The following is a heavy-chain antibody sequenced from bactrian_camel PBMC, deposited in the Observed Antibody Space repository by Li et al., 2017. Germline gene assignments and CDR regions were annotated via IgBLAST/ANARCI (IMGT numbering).Heavy chain of an antibody. V-gene: IGHV3S40*01. J-gene: IGHJ4*01. CDR2: ITSGGGVSL. CDR1: GFPFTSYG. D-gene: IGHD3*01. Sequence: DVQLVESGGGSVQAGGSLRLSCAASGFPFTSYGMLWVRQAQGKRLEWVSGITSGGGVSLYYADSVKGRFTISRDNAKNMVYLQLNSLKPEDTAMYYCAADFFPFKGDTASAPAVCLNGYDYRHQGQGTQVTVS.